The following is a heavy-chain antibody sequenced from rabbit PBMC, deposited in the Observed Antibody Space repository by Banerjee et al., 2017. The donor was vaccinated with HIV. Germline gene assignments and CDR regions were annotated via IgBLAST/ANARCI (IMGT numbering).Heavy chain of an antibody. CDR1: GFSFSNKYM. CDR2: IYTSTDNN. V-gene: IGHV1S45*01. CDR3: ARRSNELAFNL. Sequence: QEQLEESGGDLVKPEGSLTLTCTASGFSFSNKYMMCWVRQAQGKGLEWIACIYTSTDNNSNPIWAKGRFPNSKTSATTVTLQINRQTTADTATYFLARRSNELAFNLWGQGTLVTVS. J-gene: IGHJ4*01.